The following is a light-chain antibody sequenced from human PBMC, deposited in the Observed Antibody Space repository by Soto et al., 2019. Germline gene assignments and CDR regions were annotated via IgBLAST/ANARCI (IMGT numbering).Light chain of an antibody. V-gene: IGLV2-14*01. J-gene: IGLJ2*01. CDR1: SGDIGSHSY. Sequence: QSALTQPASVSGSPGQSITISCTGASGDIGSHSYVSWYQQHPGKAPKLLIYEITTRPSGVSNRFSGSMSGNTAFLTISGLQAEDEADYYCSSYTSSSTLVFGGGTKLTVL. CDR2: EIT. CDR3: SSYTSSSTLV.